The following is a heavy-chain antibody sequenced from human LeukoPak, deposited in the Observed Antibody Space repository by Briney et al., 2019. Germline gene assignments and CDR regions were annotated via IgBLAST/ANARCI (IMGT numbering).Heavy chain of an antibody. J-gene: IGHJ4*02. D-gene: IGHD3-10*01. V-gene: IGHV1-3*01. CDR1: GYTFTGSY. CDR2: INAGNDNT. CDR3: TRGLLWFGELSPPGY. Sequence: GASVKVSCRASGYTFTGSYIHWVRQAPGQRLEWMGWINAGNDNTKYSQKFQGRVTITRDTSASTVYMELSSLRSEDMAVYYCTRGLLWFGELSPPGYWGQGTLITVSS.